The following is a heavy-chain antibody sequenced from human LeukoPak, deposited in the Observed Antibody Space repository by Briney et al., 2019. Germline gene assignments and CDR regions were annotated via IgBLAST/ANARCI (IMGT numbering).Heavy chain of an antibody. V-gene: IGHV4-34*01. Sequence: SETLSLTCAVYGGSFSGYYWSWIRQPPGKGLEWIGEINHSGSTNYNPSLKSRVTISVDTSKNQFSLKLSSVTAADTAVYYCARDPIADCSGGSCYFGVFDYWGQGTLVTVSS. D-gene: IGHD2-15*01. CDR3: ARDPIADCSGGSCYFGVFDY. CDR2: INHSGST. J-gene: IGHJ4*02. CDR1: GGSFSGYY.